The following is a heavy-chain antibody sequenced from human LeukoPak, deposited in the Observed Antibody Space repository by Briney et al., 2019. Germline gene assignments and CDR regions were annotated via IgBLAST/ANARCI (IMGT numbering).Heavy chain of an antibody. J-gene: IGHJ6*02. Sequence: SETLSLTCSVSGGSISSYYWSWIRQPPGKGLEWIGYIYYSGSTNYNPSLKSRVTISVDTSKNQFSLKLSSMTAADTAVYYCARLFDSGSYDYYYGMDVWGQGTTVTVSS. CDR1: GGSISSYY. D-gene: IGHD1-26*01. CDR2: IYYSGST. V-gene: IGHV4-59*08. CDR3: ARLFDSGSYDYYYGMDV.